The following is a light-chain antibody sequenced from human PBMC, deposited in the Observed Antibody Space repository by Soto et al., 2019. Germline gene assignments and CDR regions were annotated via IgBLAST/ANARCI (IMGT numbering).Light chain of an antibody. CDR1: SSNIGAGYD. CDR3: QSYDRSLSGYV. V-gene: IGLV1-40*01. CDR2: ANG. J-gene: IGLJ1*01. Sequence: QSVLTQPPSVSGAPGQRXXXSCTGSSSNIGAGYDVHWYQQLPGTAPKLLIYANGDRPSGVPRRFSGSKSGASASLAISGLQAEDEADYYCQSYDRSLSGYVLGTGTKLTVL.